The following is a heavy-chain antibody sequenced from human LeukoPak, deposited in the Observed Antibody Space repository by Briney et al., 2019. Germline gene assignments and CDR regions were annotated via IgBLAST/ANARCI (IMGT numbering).Heavy chain of an antibody. Sequence: GGSLRLSCAASGFTFSNYGIHWVRQAPGKGLEWVAVISYDGSNKYYADSVKGRFTISRDNSKNTLYLQMNSLRAEDTAVYYCAKSLESSRLTWLVLDYWGQGTLVTVSS. J-gene: IGHJ4*02. D-gene: IGHD6-19*01. CDR2: ISYDGSNK. CDR3: AKSLESSRLTWLVLDY. V-gene: IGHV3-30*18. CDR1: GFTFSNYG.